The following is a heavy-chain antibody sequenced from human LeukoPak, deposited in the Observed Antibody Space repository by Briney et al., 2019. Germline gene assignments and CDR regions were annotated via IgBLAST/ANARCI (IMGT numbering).Heavy chain of an antibody. CDR1: GFTFSSYS. D-gene: IGHD2-2*01. CDR3: ASCSTSCYSEPAGGYYYMDV. Sequence: GGSLRLSCAASGFTFSSYSMNWVRQAPGKGLEWVSYISSSSSTIYYADSVKGRFTISRDNAKNSLYLQMNSLRAEDTAVYYCASCSTSCYSEPAGGYYYMDVWGKGTKVTVSS. V-gene: IGHV3-48*04. J-gene: IGHJ6*03. CDR2: ISSSSSTI.